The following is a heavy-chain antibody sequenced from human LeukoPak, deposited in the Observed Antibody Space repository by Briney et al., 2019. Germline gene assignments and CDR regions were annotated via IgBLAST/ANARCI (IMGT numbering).Heavy chain of an antibody. CDR2: IYYTGST. Sequence: SETLPLTCTVSGGSITSSSYYWGWLRQPPGKGLEWTGSIYYTGSTYYNPSIKSRFTISIDTSKNQFSLNLTSVTAADTAVYFCARDKIVRAAHDAFDIWGQGTMVTVSS. CDR1: GGSITSSSYY. D-gene: IGHD3-10*01. CDR3: ARDKIVRAAHDAFDI. J-gene: IGHJ3*02. V-gene: IGHV4-39*07.